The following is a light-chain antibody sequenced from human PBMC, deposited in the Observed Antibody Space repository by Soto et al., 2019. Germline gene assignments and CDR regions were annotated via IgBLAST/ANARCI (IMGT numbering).Light chain of an antibody. CDR3: ASLTTTSFV. J-gene: IGLJ1*01. CDR1: SSDVGAYNL. V-gene: IGLV2-14*01. Sequence: QSVLTQPASVSGSPGQSITNSCTGTSSDVGAYNLVSWYQHHPGKAPKLLISEVSNRPSGVSDRFSGSKSGNTASLAISGLQAEDEADYYCASLTTTSFVFGTGTKVTVL. CDR2: EVS.